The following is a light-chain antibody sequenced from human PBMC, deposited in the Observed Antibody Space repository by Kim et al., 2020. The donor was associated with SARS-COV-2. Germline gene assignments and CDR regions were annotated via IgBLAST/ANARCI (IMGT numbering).Light chain of an antibody. CDR2: GQT. J-gene: IGLJ2*01. Sequence: ALGQTVRTPCQGDRLSSSYASSYTKKTQKAPIIVIYGQTNRPTGSPDRFSGSSSGNTASLTITGAQAGDEADYYCNSRDSNDNVLFGGGTQLTVL. CDR3: NSRDSNDNVL. CDR1: RLSSSY. V-gene: IGLV3-19*01.